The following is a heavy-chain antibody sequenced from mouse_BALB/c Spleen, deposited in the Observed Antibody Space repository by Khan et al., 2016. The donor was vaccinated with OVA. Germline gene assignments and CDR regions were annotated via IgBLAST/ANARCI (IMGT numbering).Heavy chain of an antibody. D-gene: IGHD1-2*01. Sequence: EVQLQESGPGLAKPSHSLSLTCTVTGYSITSGYGWNWIRQFPGNKLEWMCYISYSGNTNYNPSLKSRISITRDTSKNQFFLQLNSVTTEDTTTYYCARTARIKYWGQGTTLTVSA. J-gene: IGHJ2*01. V-gene: IGHV3-1*02. CDR1: GYSITSGYG. CDR2: ISYSGNT. CDR3: ARTARIKY.